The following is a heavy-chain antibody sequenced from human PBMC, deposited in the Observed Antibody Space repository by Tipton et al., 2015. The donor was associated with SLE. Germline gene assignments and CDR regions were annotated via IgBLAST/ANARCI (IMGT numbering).Heavy chain of an antibody. CDR2: IYYSGST. J-gene: IGHJ6*03. CDR3: ATKLVDTAMVPLYYYYYYMDV. D-gene: IGHD5-18*01. Sequence: TLSLTCTVSGGSISSYYWSWIRQPAGKGLEWIGYIYYSGSTNYNPSLKSRVTISVDTSKNQFPLKLSSVTAADTAVYYCATKLVDTAMVPLYYYYYYMDVWGKGTTVTVSS. CDR1: GGSISSYY. V-gene: IGHV4-59*01.